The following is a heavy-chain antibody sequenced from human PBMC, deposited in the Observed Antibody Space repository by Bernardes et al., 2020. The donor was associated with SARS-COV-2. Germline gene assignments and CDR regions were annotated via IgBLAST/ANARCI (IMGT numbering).Heavy chain of an antibody. V-gene: IGHV3-30*18. D-gene: IGHD7-27*01. CDR2: LSQDATHK. CDR1: GFSSTVTG. Sequence: GRSLRPSCAASGFSSTVTGMHWFRQAPCKGLEWVAFLSQDATHKIYADSVKGRFTISRDISKTTLYLQMNGLRPEDTAIYFCAKDQGYWGKFGLWGRGTLVTVSS. CDR3: AKDQGYWGKFGL. J-gene: IGHJ2*01.